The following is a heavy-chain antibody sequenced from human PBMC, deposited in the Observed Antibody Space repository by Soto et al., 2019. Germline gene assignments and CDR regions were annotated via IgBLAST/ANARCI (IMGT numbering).Heavy chain of an antibody. CDR1: GASMSSGGYY. CDR3: ASDRHNNFFEP. D-gene: IGHD6-6*01. CDR2: IYYSGST. J-gene: IGHJ5*02. Sequence: SETLSLTCTVSGASMSSGGYYWTWIRQSPGKGLEWIGYIYYSGSTYYNPSLESRVAISLDTSRSQFSLILHSVTAADTAIYYFASDRHNNFFEPWRQGTMVTVS. V-gene: IGHV4-31*03.